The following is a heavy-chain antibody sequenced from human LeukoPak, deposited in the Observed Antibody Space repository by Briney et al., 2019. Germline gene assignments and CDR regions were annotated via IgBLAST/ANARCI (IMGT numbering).Heavy chain of an antibody. D-gene: IGHD1-26*01. J-gene: IGHJ4*02. CDR2: VSGSGGST. CDR1: GFTFSSYA. Sequence: PGGSLRLSCAVSGFTFSSYAMSWVRQTPGKGLQWVSAVSGSGGSTYYADSVKGRFTISRDNSQNTLYLQMNSLRAEDTAVYYCAKVGATQDFWGQGTLVTVSS. CDR3: AKVGATQDF. V-gene: IGHV3-23*01.